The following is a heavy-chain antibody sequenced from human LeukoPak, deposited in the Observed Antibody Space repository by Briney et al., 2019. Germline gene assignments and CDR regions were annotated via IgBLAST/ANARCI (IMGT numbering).Heavy chain of an antibody. CDR1: GDTFSRKA. J-gene: IGHJ4*02. CDR2: ITPIVGIP. Sequence: GASVKVSCKASGDTFSRKAFSWVRQAPGQGLELMGRITPIVGIPNYTPTFRGRVTITADTSTSTAYMELSSLRSEDTAVYYCARDKEYFDYWGQGTLVTVSS. CDR3: ARDKEYFDY. V-gene: IGHV1-69*04.